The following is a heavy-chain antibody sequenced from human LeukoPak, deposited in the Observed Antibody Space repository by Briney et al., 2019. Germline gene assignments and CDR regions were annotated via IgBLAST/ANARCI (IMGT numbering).Heavy chain of an antibody. CDR2: IRWNSGSI. V-gene: IGHV3-9*01. CDR1: GFTFDDYA. CDR3: ANARHYYDSSDAFDI. Sequence: SLRLSCAASGFTFDDYAMHWVRQAPGKGLEWVSGIRWNSGSIGYADSVKGRFTISRDNAKNSVDLQMNSLRAEDTGLYYCANARHYYDSSDAFDIWGQGTMVTVSS. J-gene: IGHJ3*02. D-gene: IGHD3-22*01.